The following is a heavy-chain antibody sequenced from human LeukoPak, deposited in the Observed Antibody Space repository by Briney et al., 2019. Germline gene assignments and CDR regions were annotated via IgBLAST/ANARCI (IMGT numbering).Heavy chain of an antibody. CDR3: AKDRGVGAPFDY. CDR1: GFTFSSYE. J-gene: IGHJ4*02. V-gene: IGHV3-30*18. CDR2: ISYDGSNK. D-gene: IGHD1-26*01. Sequence: GGSLRLSCAASGFTFSSYEMNWVRQAPGKGLEWVAVISYDGSNKYYADSVKGRFTISRDNSKNTLYLQMNSLRAEDTAVYYCAKDRGVGAPFDYWGQGTLVTVSS.